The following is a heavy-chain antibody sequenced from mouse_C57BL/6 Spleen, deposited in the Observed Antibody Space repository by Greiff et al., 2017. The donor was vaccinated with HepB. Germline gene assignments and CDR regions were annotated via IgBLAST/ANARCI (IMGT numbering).Heavy chain of an antibody. CDR1: GFTFSSYA. Sequence: EVMLVESGGGLVKPGGSLKLSCAASGFTFSSYAMSWVRQTPEKRLEWVATISDGGSYTYYPDNVKGRFTISRDNAKNNLYLQMSHLKSEDTAMYYCARGDLLLRSFDYWGQGTTLTVSS. V-gene: IGHV5-4*03. CDR3: ARGDLLLRSFDY. CDR2: ISDGGSYT. J-gene: IGHJ2*01. D-gene: IGHD1-1*01.